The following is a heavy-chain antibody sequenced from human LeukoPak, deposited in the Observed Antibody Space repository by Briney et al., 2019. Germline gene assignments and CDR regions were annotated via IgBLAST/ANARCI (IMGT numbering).Heavy chain of an antibody. J-gene: IGHJ4*02. CDR3: ARAPHFFDTSGSRYYFDY. D-gene: IGHD3-22*01. V-gene: IGHV4-34*01. CDR2: INHSGST. Sequence: SETLSLTCAVYGGSFSGYYWSWIRQPPGKGLEWIGEINHSGSTNYNPSLKSRVTMSVDTSKNQFSLNLSSVTAADTAVYYCARAPHFFDTSGSRYYFDYWGQGALVTVSS. CDR1: GGSFSGYY.